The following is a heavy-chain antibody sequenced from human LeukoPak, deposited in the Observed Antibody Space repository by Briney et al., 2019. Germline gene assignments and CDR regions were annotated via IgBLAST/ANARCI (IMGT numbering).Heavy chain of an antibody. J-gene: IGHJ4*02. Sequence: ASVTVSCKASGYTFTSYAMHWVRQAPGQRLEWMGWINAGNGNTKYSQKFQGRVTITRDTSASTAYMELSSLRSEDTAVYYCARLMEEQWLSFDYWGQGTLVTVSS. D-gene: IGHD6-19*01. CDR3: ARLMEEQWLSFDY. CDR2: INAGNGNT. CDR1: GYTFTSYA. V-gene: IGHV1-3*01.